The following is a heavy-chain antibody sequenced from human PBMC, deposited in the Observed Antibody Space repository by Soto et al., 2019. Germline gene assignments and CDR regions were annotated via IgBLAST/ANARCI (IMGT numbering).Heavy chain of an antibody. CDR2: IIPIFGTA. J-gene: IGHJ3*02. Sequence: SVKVSCKASGGTFSSYAISWVRQAPGQGLEWMGGIIPIFGTANYAQKFQGRVTITADEYTSTAYMELSSLRSEDTAVYYCFIGGVIRPGAFDIWGQGTLVTVSS. D-gene: IGHD3-10*01. V-gene: IGHV1-69*01. CDR3: FIGGVIRPGAFDI. CDR1: GGTFSSYA.